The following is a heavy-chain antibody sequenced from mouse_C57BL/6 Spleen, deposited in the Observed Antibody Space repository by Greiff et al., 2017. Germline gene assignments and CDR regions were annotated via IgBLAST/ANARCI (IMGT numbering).Heavy chain of an antibody. J-gene: IGHJ1*03. CDR3: TVNYFDV. Sequence: VQLQESGAELVRPGASVTLSCKASGYTFTDYEMHWVKQTPVHGLEWIGAIDPETGGTAYNQKFKGKAILTADKSSSTAYMELRSLTSEDAAVYYGTVNYFDVWGTGTTVTVSS. V-gene: IGHV1-15*01. CDR2: IDPETGGT. CDR1: GYTFTDYE.